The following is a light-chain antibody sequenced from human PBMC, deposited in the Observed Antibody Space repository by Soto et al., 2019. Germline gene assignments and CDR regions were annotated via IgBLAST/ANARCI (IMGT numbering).Light chain of an antibody. CDR1: QSVSSSY. J-gene: IGKJ2*01. V-gene: IGKV3D-20*02. CDR2: GAS. Sequence: EIVLTQSPGTLSLSPGERATLSCRASQSVSSSYLAWYQQKPGQAPRLLIYGASSRATGIPDRFSGSGSGTDFTLTISRLEPEDFAVYYCQQRSSWPPTAFGQGTKLEIK. CDR3: QQRSSWPPTA.